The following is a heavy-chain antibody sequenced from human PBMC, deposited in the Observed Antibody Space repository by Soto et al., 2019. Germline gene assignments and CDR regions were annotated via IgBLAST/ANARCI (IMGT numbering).Heavy chain of an antibody. D-gene: IGHD2-2*01. CDR1: GYTFTSYG. CDR2: ISAYNGNT. V-gene: IGHV1-18*04. Sequence: ASVKVSCKASGYTFTSYGISWVRQAPGQGLEWMGWISAYNGNTNYAQKLQGRVTMTTDTSTSTAYMELRSLRSDDTAVYYCARHRYCSSTSCYGHWFDPWGQGTLVTVSS. CDR3: ARHRYCSSTSCYGHWFDP. J-gene: IGHJ5*02.